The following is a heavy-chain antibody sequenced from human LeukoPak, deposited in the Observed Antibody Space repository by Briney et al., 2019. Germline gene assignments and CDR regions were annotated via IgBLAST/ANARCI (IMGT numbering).Heavy chain of an antibody. Sequence: GGSLRLSCTVSGITFSRYWMSWVRQAPGKGLEWVANINQDGNRENYVDSVKGRFSISRDNAKNSLFLQMHSLRAEDTAVYYCATTFPYCSDGTCALGGQGTLVTVSS. CDR2: INQDGNRE. CDR3: ATTFPYCSDGTCAL. V-gene: IGHV3-7*01. CDR1: GITFSRYW. D-gene: IGHD2-15*01. J-gene: IGHJ4*02.